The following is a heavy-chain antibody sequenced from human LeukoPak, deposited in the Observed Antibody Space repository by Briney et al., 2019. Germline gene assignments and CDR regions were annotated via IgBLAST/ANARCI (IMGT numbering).Heavy chain of an antibody. Sequence: ASVKVSCKASGYTFTSYYMHWVRQAPGQGLEWMGIINPSGGSTSYAQKFQVRVTMTRDTSTSTVYMELSSLRSEDTAVYYCARDLAAAGTNHDAFDIWGQGTMVTVSS. CDR2: INPSGGST. D-gene: IGHD6-13*01. CDR3: ARDLAAAGTNHDAFDI. J-gene: IGHJ3*02. CDR1: GYTFTSYY. V-gene: IGHV1-46*01.